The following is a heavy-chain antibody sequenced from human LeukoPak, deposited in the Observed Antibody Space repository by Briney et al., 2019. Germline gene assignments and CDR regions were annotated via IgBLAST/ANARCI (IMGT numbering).Heavy chain of an antibody. D-gene: IGHD3-10*01. CDR3: ARVIILDWYFDL. V-gene: IGHV1-2*02. CDR1: GYTFTGYY. J-gene: IGHJ2*01. CDR2: INPNSGGT. Sequence: ASVRVSRKASGYTFTGYYMHWVRQAPGQGLEWMGWINPNSGGTNYAQKFQGRVTMTRDTSISTAYMELSRLRSDDTAVYYCARVIILDWYFDLWGRGTHVTVSS.